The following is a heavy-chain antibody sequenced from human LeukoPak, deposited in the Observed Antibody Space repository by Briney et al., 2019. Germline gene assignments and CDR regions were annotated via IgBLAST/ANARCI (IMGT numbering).Heavy chain of an antibody. J-gene: IGHJ4*02. CDR2: MYYSGST. D-gene: IGHD1-26*01. V-gene: IGHV4-59*08. CDR1: GGSISGFY. Sequence: PSETLSLTCTVSGGSISGFYWSWIRQPPGKGLECIGYMYYSGSTNYNPSLRSRVTISVDTSKNQFSLQLSSVTAADTAVYYCARLPNTYGATYFDYWGQGTLVTVSS. CDR3: ARLPNTYGATYFDY.